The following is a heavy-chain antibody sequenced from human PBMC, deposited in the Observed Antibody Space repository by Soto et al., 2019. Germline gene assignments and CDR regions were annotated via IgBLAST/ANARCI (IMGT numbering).Heavy chain of an antibody. J-gene: IGHJ4*02. CDR2: IIPIFGTA. Sequence: QVQLVQSGAEVKKPESSVKVSCKASGGTFSSYAISWVRQAPGQGLEWMGGIIPIFGTANYAQKFQGRVTITADESTSTAYMELSGLRSEDTAVYYCARESIAARRPFDYWGQGTLVTVSS. CDR3: ARESIAARRPFDY. CDR1: GGTFSSYA. V-gene: IGHV1-69*01. D-gene: IGHD6-6*01.